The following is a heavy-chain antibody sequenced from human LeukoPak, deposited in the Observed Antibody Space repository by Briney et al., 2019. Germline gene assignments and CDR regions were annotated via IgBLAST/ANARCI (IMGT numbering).Heavy chain of an antibody. CDR2: MSYVGIT. V-gene: IGHV4-39*01. D-gene: IGHD4-11*01. Sequence: ASETLSLTCTVSGDSISSTTYWWGWIRQSPGKGLEWIGSMSYVGITSYNPSLKSRATISVDTSKNQFSLMPNSVTAADTAVYYCTRLPLDYSLDHWGQGTPVSVSS. CDR3: TRLPLDYSLDH. CDR1: GDSISSTTYW. J-gene: IGHJ4*02.